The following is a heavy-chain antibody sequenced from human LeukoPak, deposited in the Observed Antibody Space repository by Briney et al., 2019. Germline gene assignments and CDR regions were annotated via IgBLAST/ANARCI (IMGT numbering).Heavy chain of an antibody. D-gene: IGHD3-22*01. CDR2: INSDGSST. Sequence: GGSLRLSCAASGFSFSNYWMHWVRQAPGKGLVWVSRINSDGSSTSYADSVKGRFTISRDNAKNTLYLQMNSLRAEDTAVYYCAAFFYDSSGYMGGWGQGTLVTVSS. V-gene: IGHV3-74*01. CDR1: GFSFSNYW. J-gene: IGHJ4*02. CDR3: AAFFYDSSGYMGG.